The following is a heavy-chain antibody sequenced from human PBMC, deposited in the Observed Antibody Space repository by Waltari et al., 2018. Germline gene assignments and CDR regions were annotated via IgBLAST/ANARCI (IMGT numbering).Heavy chain of an antibody. Sequence: QVQLQESGPGLVKPSETLSLTCAVSGYSISSGYYWGWIRQPPGKGLEWIGRIYHSGGTYYNPSLKSRVTISVDTSKNQFALKLSSVTAADTAVYYCARHSPRIAAAGTGFDVVLSWGQGTLVTVSS. CDR3: ARHSPRIAAAGTGFDVVLS. V-gene: IGHV4-38-2*01. CDR2: IYHSGGT. J-gene: IGHJ4*02. D-gene: IGHD6-13*01. CDR1: GYSISSGYY.